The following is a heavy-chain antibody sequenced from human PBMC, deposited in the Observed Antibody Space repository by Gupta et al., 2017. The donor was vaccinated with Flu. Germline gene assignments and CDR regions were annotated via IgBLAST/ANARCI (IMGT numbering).Heavy chain of an antibody. CDR2: IYNDGSRT. D-gene: IGHD1-26*01. J-gene: IGHJ4*02. Sequence: VRQAAGKGLQYVSAIYNDGSRTYYTESVKGRFTISRDNSKNTVYLQMGSLRPEDTAVYYCARRAWDLSYFDSWGQGTLVTVSS. CDR3: ARRAWDLSYFDS. V-gene: IGHV3-64*02.